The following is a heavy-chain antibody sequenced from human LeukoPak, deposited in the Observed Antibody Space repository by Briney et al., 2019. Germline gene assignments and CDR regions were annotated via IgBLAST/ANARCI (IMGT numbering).Heavy chain of an antibody. Sequence: SVKVSCKASGYTFTSYGISWVRQAPGQGLEWMGGIIPIFGTANYAQKFQGRVTITTDESTSTAYMELSSLRSEDTAVYYCARGSGSYYPPFDYWGQGTLVTVSS. D-gene: IGHD3-10*01. V-gene: IGHV1-69*05. CDR2: IIPIFGTA. CDR3: ARGSGSYYPPFDY. CDR1: GYTFTSYG. J-gene: IGHJ4*02.